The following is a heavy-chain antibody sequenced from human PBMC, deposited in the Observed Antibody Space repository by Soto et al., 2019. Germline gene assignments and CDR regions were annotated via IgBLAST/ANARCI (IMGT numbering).Heavy chain of an antibody. CDR3: ARAPHHTFDP. J-gene: IGHJ5*02. CDR1: VFTFSSYT. Sequence: PWGSLRLACAASVFTFSSYTMNWVRQAPGKGLEWVSSISRISSYIYYADSVKGRFTTSRDNAKNSLFLQMNSLRAEDTAVYYFARAPHHTFDPWGQGTLVTVSS. CDR2: ISRISSYI. V-gene: IGHV3-21*01.